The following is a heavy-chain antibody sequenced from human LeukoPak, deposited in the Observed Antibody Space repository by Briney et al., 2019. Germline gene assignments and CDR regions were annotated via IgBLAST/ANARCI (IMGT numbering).Heavy chain of an antibody. Sequence: PSETLSLTCTVSGGSISSSSYYWGWIRQPPGTGLEWIGSIYYSGSTYYNPSLKSRVTISVDTSKNQFSLKLSSVTAADTAVYYCAGIAADPRANFDYWGQGTLVTVSS. CDR3: AGIAADPRANFDY. V-gene: IGHV4-39*01. D-gene: IGHD6-25*01. J-gene: IGHJ4*02. CDR1: GGSISSSSYY. CDR2: IYYSGST.